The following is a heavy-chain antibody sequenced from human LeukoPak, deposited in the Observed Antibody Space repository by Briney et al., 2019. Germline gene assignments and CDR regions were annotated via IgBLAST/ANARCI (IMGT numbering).Heavy chain of an antibody. V-gene: IGHV1-69*13. CDR2: IIPIFGTA. CDR3: ARAPFITMVRGVGWFDP. J-gene: IGHJ5*02. D-gene: IGHD3-10*01. CDR1: EGTFSTMA. Sequence: ASVKVSCKASEGTFSTMAISGLGRAPGQGLEWLGGIIPIFGTANYAQKFQGRVTITADESTSTAYMELSSLRSEDTAVYYCARAPFITMVRGVGWFDPWGQGTLVTVSS.